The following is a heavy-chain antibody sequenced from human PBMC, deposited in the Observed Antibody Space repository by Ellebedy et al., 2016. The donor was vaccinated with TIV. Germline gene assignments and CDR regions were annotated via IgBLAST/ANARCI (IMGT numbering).Heavy chain of an antibody. CDR2: SSGSGYIM. CDR1: GFTFSSFS. V-gene: IGHV3-48*04. Sequence: GESLKISXAASGFTFSSFSMNWVRQSPGKGLEWISYSSGSGYIMNYADSVKGRFTISRDNAKNSLYLQMNSLRAEDTALYYCALSSGHDSKDIYYYYMDVWGIGTTVTVSS. J-gene: IGHJ6*03. CDR3: ALSSGHDSKDIYYYYMDV. D-gene: IGHD5-12*01.